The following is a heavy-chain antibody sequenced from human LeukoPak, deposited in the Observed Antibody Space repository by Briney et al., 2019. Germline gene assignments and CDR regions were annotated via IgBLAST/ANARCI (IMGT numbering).Heavy chain of an antibody. CDR1: GFTFDDYA. Sequence: GGSLRLSCAASGFTFDDYAMHWVRQAPGKGLEWVSLISWDGGSTYYADSVKGRFTISRDNSKNSLYLQMNSLRAEDTALYYCVGTVAGTNWFDPWGQGTLVTVSS. CDR3: VGTVAGTNWFDP. CDR2: ISWDGGST. V-gene: IGHV3-43D*03. D-gene: IGHD6-19*01. J-gene: IGHJ5*02.